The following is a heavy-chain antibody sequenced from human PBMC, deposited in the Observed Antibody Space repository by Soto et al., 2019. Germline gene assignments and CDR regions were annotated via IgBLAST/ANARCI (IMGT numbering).Heavy chain of an antibody. J-gene: IGHJ3*02. V-gene: IGHV3-21*01. Sequence: LSLTCAASGFTFRSYSMNWVRQAPGKGLEWVSSISSSSSYIYYADSVKGRFTLSRDNAKNSLYLQMNSLRAEAMAVYYCARTVYDRSDPAAFDICGQGPMVTVSS. CDR1: GFTFRSYS. CDR3: ARTVYDRSDPAAFDI. D-gene: IGHD3-22*01. CDR2: ISSSSSYI.